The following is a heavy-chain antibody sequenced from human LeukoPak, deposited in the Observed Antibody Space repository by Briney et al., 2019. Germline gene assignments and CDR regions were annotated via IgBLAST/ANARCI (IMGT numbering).Heavy chain of an antibody. J-gene: IGHJ3*02. CDR3: ARDRKRSSAAAAFDI. CDR2: INPSGGST. Sequence: ASVKVSCKASGYTFTSYYMHWVRQAPGQGLEWMGIINPSGGSTRYAQKFQGRVTMTRDMSTSTVYMELSSLRSEDTAVYYCARDRKRSSAAAAFDIWGQGTMVTVSS. CDR1: GYTFTSYY. D-gene: IGHD3-22*01. V-gene: IGHV1-46*01.